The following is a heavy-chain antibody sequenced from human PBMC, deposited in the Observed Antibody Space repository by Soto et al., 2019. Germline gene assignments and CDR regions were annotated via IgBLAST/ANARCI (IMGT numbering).Heavy chain of an antibody. CDR1: GYTFTDYY. Sequence: ASVKVSCKASGYTFTDYYIHWVRQAPGPGLEWMGRINPNSGGTNYAQKFQGRVTMTRNTSISTAYMELSRLRSDDTAFYYCARYNGSGSFDYWGQGSLVTVSS. J-gene: IGHJ4*02. V-gene: IGHV1-2*06. CDR3: ARYNGSGSFDY. CDR2: INPNSGGT. D-gene: IGHD3-10*01.